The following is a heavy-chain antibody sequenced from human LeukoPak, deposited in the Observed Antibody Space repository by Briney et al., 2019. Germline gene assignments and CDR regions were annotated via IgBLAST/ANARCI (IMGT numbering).Heavy chain of an antibody. D-gene: IGHD3-10*01. V-gene: IGHV4-59*08. J-gene: IGHJ4*02. CDR1: DGSISSYY. CDR2: IYYSGST. CDR3: ARRGSGSYTPFDY. Sequence: SETLSLTCTVSDGSISSYYWSWIRQPPGKGLEWIGYIYYSGSTKYNPSLKSRVTISVDTSKNQFSLELSSVTAADTAVYYCARRGSGSYTPFDYWGQGTLVTVSS.